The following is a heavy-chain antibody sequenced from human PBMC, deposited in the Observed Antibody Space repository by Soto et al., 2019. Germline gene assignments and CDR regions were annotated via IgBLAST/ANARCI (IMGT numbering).Heavy chain of an antibody. CDR1: GGSISRGGYY. Sequence: SESLSLTCTVSGGSISRGGYYWSWISQPPGKGLEWIGYIYYSGSTYYNPSLKSRVTISVDTSKNQFSLKLSSVTAADTAVYYCARDGLGYCSSTSCFGFDPWGQGTLVTVSS. J-gene: IGHJ5*02. D-gene: IGHD2-2*01. CDR2: IYYSGST. CDR3: ARDGLGYCSSTSCFGFDP. V-gene: IGHV4-30-4*01.